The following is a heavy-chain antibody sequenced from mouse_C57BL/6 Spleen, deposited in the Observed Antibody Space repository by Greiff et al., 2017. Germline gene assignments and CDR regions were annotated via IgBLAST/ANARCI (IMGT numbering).Heavy chain of an antibody. J-gene: IGHJ1*03. CDR2: IYPGSGST. D-gene: IGHD2-4*01. Sequence: QVQLQQPGAELVKPGASVKMSCKASGYTFTSYWITWVKQRPGQGLEWIGDIYPGSGSTNYNEKFKSKATLTVDTSSSTAYMQLSGLTSEDSAVYYCARGDYDYDVRYFDVWGTGTTVTVSS. CDR3: ARGDYDYDVRYFDV. V-gene: IGHV1-55*01. CDR1: GYTFTSYW.